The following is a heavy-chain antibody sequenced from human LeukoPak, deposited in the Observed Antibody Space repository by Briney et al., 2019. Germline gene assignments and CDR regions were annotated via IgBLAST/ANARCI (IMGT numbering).Heavy chain of an antibody. J-gene: IGHJ6*02. CDR2: FSGMGGST. CDR3: AKALGTYYSYGMDV. CDR1: GFTFSSYA. Sequence: GGSLRLSCAASGFTFSSYAMSWVRQAPGKGLEWVSVFSGMGGSTYYADSVRGRFTISRDNSKNTLYLQMNSLRAEDTAVYYCAKALGTYYSYGMDVWGQGTTVTVSS. V-gene: IGHV3-23*01.